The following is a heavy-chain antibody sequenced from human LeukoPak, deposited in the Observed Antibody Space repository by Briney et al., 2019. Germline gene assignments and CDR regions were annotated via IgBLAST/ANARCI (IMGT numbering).Heavy chain of an antibody. CDR3: ARVDDYGTPPTARFDY. CDR1: GFTFTDYY. CDR2: ISVSGTTM. D-gene: IGHD4-17*01. Sequence: PGVSLRLSCATSGFTFTDYYMSWICQAPGKGLEWVSYISVSGTTMYYADPVKGRFTISRDNAKNSLYLQMNSLRAEDTAVYYCARVDDYGTPPTARFDYWGQGTLVTVSS. V-gene: IGHV3-11*01. J-gene: IGHJ4*02.